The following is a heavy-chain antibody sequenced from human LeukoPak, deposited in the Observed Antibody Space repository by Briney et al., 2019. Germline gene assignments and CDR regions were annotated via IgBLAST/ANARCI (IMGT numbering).Heavy chain of an antibody. CDR3: VRDAPGVVTNDY. CDR1: GFIFSTYD. D-gene: IGHD3-22*01. Sequence: GGSLSLSCAASGFIFSTYDMNWVRQAPGKGLEWVSFITIRGDIIHYADSVKGRFTISRDTAKNSLFLQMNSLRAEDAGIYYCVRDAPGVVTNDYWGRGTLVTVSS. CDR2: ITIRGDII. V-gene: IGHV3-48*03. J-gene: IGHJ4*02.